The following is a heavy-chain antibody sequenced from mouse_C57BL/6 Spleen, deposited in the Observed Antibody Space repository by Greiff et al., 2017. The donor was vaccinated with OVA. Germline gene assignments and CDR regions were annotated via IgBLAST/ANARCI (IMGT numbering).Heavy chain of an antibody. J-gene: IGHJ2*01. Sequence: VQLQQSGAELVKPGASVKMSCKASGYTFTTYPIEWMKQNHGKSLEWIGNFHPYNDDTKYNEKFKGKATLTVDKSSSTVYLAISRLTSDDASVYYCARGWLERGGYFDYWGQGTTLTVSS. V-gene: IGHV1-47*01. CDR3: ARGWLERGGYFDY. D-gene: IGHD2-3*01. CDR1: GYTFTTYP. CDR2: FHPYNDDT.